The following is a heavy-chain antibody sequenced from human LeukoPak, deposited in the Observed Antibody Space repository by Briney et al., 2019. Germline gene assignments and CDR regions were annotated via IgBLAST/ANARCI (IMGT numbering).Heavy chain of an antibody. J-gene: IGHJ4*02. Sequence: PSETLSLTCAVYGGSFSGYYWSWIRQPPGKGLEWIGEINHSGSTNYKTSLKSRVTISVDTSKNQFSLKLSSVTAADTAVYYCARVQLAYDYVWGSYRYLGYFDYWGQGTLVTVSS. V-gene: IGHV4-34*01. CDR3: ARVQLAYDYVWGSYRYLGYFDY. CDR1: GGSFSGYY. D-gene: IGHD3-16*02. CDR2: INHSGST.